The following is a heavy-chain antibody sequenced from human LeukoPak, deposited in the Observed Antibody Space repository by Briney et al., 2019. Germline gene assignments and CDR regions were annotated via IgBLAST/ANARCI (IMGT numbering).Heavy chain of an antibody. CDR3: ARRRYNWNAIDY. CDR1: GFTFSDYY. Sequence: GGSLRLSCAASGFTFSDYYMSWLRQARGKGLEWVSYISSSGSTIYYADSVKGRFTISRDNAKNSLYLQMNSLRAEDTAVYYCARRRYNWNAIDYWGQGTLVTVSS. V-gene: IGHV3-11*01. CDR2: ISSSGSTI. D-gene: IGHD1-20*01. J-gene: IGHJ4*02.